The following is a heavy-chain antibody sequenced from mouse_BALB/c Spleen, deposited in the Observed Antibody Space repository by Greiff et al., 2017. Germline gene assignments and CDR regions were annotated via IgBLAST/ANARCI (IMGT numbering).Heavy chain of an antibody. J-gene: IGHJ2*01. CDR3: AREEKVREDYFDY. CDR1: GYTFTDYW. D-gene: IGHD2-14*01. CDR2: IDTSDSYT. V-gene: IGHV1-69*01. Sequence: QVQLQQPGAELVMPGASVKMSCKASGYTFTDYWMHWVKQRPGQGLEWIGAIDTSDSYTSYNQKFKGKATLTVDESSSTAYMQLSSLTSEDSAVYYCAREEKVREDYFDYWGQGTTLTVSS.